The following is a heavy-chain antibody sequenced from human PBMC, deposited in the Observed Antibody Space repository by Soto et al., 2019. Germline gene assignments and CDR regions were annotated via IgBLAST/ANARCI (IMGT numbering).Heavy chain of an antibody. J-gene: IGHJ6*02. V-gene: IGHV3-30*18. CDR1: GFTFSSYG. D-gene: IGHD2-15*01. CDR2: ISYDGSNK. Sequence: PGGSLRLSCAASGFTFSSYGMHWVRQAPGKGLEWVAVISYDGSNKYYADSVKGRFTISRDNSKNTLYLQMNSLRAEDTAVYYCAKEPYWSGGSCYLYYYYYGMDAWGQGTTVTVSS. CDR3: AKEPYWSGGSCYLYYYYYGMDA.